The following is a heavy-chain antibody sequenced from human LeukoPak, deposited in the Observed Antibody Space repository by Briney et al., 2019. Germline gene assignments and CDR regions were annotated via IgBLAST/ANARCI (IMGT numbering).Heavy chain of an antibody. CDR1: GGSISSYY. Sequence: PSETLSLTCTVSGGSISSYYWSWIRQSAGKGLEWIGRIHTSGSTNYNPSLKSRVTMSVDTSKNQFSLKLSSVTAADTAVYFCARGMAAAYDYNWFDPWGQGTLVTVSS. CDR2: IHTSGST. D-gene: IGHD5-12*01. V-gene: IGHV4-4*07. CDR3: ARGMAAAYDYNWFDP. J-gene: IGHJ5*02.